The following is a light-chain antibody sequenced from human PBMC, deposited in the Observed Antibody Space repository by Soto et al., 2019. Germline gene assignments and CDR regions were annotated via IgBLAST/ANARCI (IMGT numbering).Light chain of an antibody. V-gene: IGKV3-11*01. Sequence: EVVLTQSPATLSLSPGERATLSCRASQSIGIYLTWYRQKPGQAPRLLIYGASNRATGIPARFSGSGSGTDFTLTITSLEPEDFATYYCQHYNSYSEAFGQGTKVELK. J-gene: IGKJ1*01. CDR2: GAS. CDR1: QSIGIY. CDR3: QHYNSYSEA.